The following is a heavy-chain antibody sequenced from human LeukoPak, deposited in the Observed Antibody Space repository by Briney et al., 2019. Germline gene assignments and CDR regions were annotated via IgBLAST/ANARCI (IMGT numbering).Heavy chain of an antibody. CDR3: AREGYYDSSGYYPPAYYFDY. CDR2: IIPIFGIA. CDR1: GGTFSSNA. J-gene: IGHJ4*02. D-gene: IGHD3-22*01. Sequence: SVKVSCKASGGTFSSNAISWVRQAPGQGLEWMGRIIPIFGIANYAQEFQGRVTITADKSTSTAYMELSSLRSEDTAVYYCAREGYYDSSGYYPPAYYFDYWGQGTLVTVSS. V-gene: IGHV1-69*04.